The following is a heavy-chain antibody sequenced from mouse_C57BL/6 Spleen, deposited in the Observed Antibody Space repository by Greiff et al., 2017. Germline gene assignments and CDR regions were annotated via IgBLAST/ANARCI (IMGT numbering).Heavy chain of an antibody. V-gene: IGHV1-53*01. CDR2: INPSNGGT. CDR3: ARRSYYDYDVDLAD. Sequence: VQLQQPGTELVKPGASVKLSCKASGYTFTSYWMHWVKQRPGQGLAWIGNINPSNGGTNYNEKFKSKATLTVDKSSSTAYMQLSSLTSEDAAVYYCARRSYYDYDVDLADWGQGTLVTVSA. CDR1: GYTFTSYW. J-gene: IGHJ3*01. D-gene: IGHD2-4*01.